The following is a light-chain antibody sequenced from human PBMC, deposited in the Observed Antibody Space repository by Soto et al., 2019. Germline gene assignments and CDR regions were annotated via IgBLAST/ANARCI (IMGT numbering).Light chain of an antibody. Sequence: DIQMTQSPSTLSASVGDRVTITCRASQSISSWLAWYQQKPGKAPKLLIYKASGLESGVPSRFSGSGSGTDFTLTISCLQSEDFATYYCQQYYSYPPAFGQGTKVDI. V-gene: IGKV1-5*03. J-gene: IGKJ1*01. CDR1: QSISSW. CDR3: QQYYSYPPA. CDR2: KAS.